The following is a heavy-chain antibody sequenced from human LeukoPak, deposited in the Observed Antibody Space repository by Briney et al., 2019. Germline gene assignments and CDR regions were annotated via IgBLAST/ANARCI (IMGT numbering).Heavy chain of an antibody. Sequence: SETLSLTCTVSGGSISSSSYYWGWIRQPPGKGLEWIGSIYYSGSTYYNPSLKSRVTISVDTSKNQFSLKLSSVTAADTAVYYCARGAGYYSEPNWFDPWGQGTLVTVSS. J-gene: IGHJ5*02. CDR3: ARGAGYYSEPNWFDP. CDR1: GGSISSSSYY. V-gene: IGHV4-39*07. CDR2: IYYSGST. D-gene: IGHD3-22*01.